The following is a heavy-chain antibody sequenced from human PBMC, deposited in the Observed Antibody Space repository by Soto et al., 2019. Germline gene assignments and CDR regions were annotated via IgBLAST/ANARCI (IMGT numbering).Heavy chain of an antibody. CDR1: GGSISSSNW. D-gene: IGHD3-10*01. Sequence: QVQLQESGPGLVKPSGTLSLTCAVSGGSISSSNWWSWVRQPPGKGLEWIGEIYHSGNTNYNPSLQSRATLAVDKSRNQFSLKLSSVTAADTPVYYCARRWGEGRVDYWGQGTLVTVSS. CDR2: IYHSGNT. J-gene: IGHJ4*02. CDR3: ARRWGEGRVDY. V-gene: IGHV4-4*02.